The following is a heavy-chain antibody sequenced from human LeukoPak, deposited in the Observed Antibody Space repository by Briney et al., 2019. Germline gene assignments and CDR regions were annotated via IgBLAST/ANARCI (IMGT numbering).Heavy chain of an antibody. CDR1: GFTFSSYS. CDR3: ARDQRAVAGIPRYYYYYYMDV. D-gene: IGHD6-19*01. V-gene: IGHV3-48*01. J-gene: IGHJ6*03. CDR2: MSSSSSTI. Sequence: PGGSLRLSCAASGFTFSSYSVNWVRQAPGKGLEWVSYMSSSSSTIYYADSVKGRFTISRDNAKNSLYLQMNSLRAEDTAVYYCARDQRAVAGIPRYYYYYYMDVWGKGTTVTVSS.